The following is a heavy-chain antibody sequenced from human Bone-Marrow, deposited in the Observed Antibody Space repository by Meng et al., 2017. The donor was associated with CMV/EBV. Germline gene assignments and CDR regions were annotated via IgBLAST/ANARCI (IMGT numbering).Heavy chain of an antibody. J-gene: IGHJ4*02. CDR2: ISGSGGTT. CDR1: GVTFSSYA. CDR3: AKDPVSSGWYPFDY. Sequence: SGVTFSSYAMSWVRQAPGKGLEWVAGISGSGGTTYYADSVKGRFTISRDNSKNTLYLQMTSLRAEDTALYYCAKDPVSSGWYPFDYWGQGTLVTVSS. D-gene: IGHD6-19*01. V-gene: IGHV3-23*01.